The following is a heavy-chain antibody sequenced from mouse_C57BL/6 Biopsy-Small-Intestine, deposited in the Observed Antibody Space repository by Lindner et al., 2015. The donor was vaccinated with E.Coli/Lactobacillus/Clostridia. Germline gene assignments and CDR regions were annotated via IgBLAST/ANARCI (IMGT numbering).Heavy chain of an antibody. CDR3: ASARGDGSFAY. J-gene: IGHJ3*01. Sequence: VQLQESGPGLVXPSQSLSITCTVSGFSLTSFGIDWVRQSPGKGLEWLGVIWTNGRTNYNSALQSRLSISKDNSRGQVFLKMDGLQTDDTAMYYCASARGDGSFAYWGQGALVTVAA. CDR2: IWTNGRT. D-gene: IGHD2-3*01. CDR1: GFSLTSFG. V-gene: IGHV2-6*01.